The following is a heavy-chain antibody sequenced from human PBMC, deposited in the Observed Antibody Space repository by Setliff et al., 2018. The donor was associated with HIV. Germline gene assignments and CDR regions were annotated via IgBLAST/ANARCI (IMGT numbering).Heavy chain of an antibody. CDR1: GFTFDDYA. D-gene: IGHD4-17*01. CDR3: ARGPGGVTTPFDY. CDR2: ISWNSGSI. J-gene: IGHJ4*02. Sequence: PVGSLRLSCAASGFTFDDYAMHWVRQAPGKGLEWVSGISWNSGSIGYADSVKGRFTISRDNAKNSLYLQMNSLRAEDTAVYYCARGPGGVTTPFDYWGQGTLVTVSS. V-gene: IGHV3-9*01.